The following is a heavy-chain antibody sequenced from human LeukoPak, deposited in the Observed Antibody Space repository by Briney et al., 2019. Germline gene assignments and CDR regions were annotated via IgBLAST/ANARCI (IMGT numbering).Heavy chain of an antibody. CDR2: IYYSGST. D-gene: IGHD6-19*01. V-gene: IGHV4-59*08. CDR3: ARQADYSSGWYWGWFDP. Sequence: SETLSLTCTVSGGSISSYYWSWIRQPPGKGLEWLGYIYYSGSTNYNPSLKSRVTISVDTSKDQFSLKLSSVTAADTAVYYCARQADYSSGWYWGWFDPWGQGTLVIVSS. J-gene: IGHJ5*02. CDR1: GGSISSYY.